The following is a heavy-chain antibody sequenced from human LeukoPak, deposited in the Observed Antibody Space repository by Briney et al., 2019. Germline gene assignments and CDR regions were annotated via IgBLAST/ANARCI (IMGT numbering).Heavy chain of an antibody. CDR3: AKATKWLPLGD. CDR2: ISYDGSNK. V-gene: IGHV3-30*18. D-gene: IGHD3-22*01. CDR1: GSTFSSYG. J-gene: IGHJ4*02. Sequence: PGGSLRLSCAASGSTFSSYGMHWVRQAPGKGLEWVAVISYDGSNKYYADSVKGRFTISRDNSKNTLYLQMNSLRAEDTAVYYCAKATKWLPLGDWGQGTLVTVSS.